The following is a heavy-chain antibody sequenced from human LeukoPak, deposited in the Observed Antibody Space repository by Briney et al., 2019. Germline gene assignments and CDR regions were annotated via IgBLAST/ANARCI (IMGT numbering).Heavy chain of an antibody. V-gene: IGHV4-4*07. Sequence: SETLSLTCTVSGGSISSYYWSWIRQPAEKGLEWIGRIYTSGSTNYNPSLKSRVTMSVDTSKSQFSLKLSSVTAADTAVYYCARDHGIAAAGNWFDPWGQETLVTVSS. J-gene: IGHJ5*02. CDR2: IYTSGST. D-gene: IGHD6-13*01. CDR3: ARDHGIAAAGNWFDP. CDR1: GGSISSYY.